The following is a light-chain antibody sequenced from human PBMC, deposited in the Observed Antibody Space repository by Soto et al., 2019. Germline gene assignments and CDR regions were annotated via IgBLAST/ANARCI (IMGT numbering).Light chain of an antibody. CDR2: AAS. V-gene: IGKV1-39*01. CDR1: QSISTY. Sequence: DIQMTQSPSSLSASVGDRVTITCRASQSISTYVNWYQQKPGKAPKLLIYAASTLQNEVPSRFTGSGYGTDFTLTINSLQPEDFSTYYCQQRYTTRPTFGGGTKVAIK. CDR3: QQRYTTRPT. J-gene: IGKJ4*01.